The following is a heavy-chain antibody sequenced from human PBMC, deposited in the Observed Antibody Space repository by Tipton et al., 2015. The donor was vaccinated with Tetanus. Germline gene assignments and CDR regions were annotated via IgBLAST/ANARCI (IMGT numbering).Heavy chain of an antibody. V-gene: IGHV3-7*01. Sequence: GSLLSCAASGFTFSAYWMTWVRQAPGKGLEWVANIKHDGSENYYVDSVKGRFTISKDNAKNSLYLQMNSLRAEDTAVYYCARDPTRRFDYWGPGTLVTVSS. J-gene: IGHJ4*02. D-gene: IGHD1/OR15-1a*01. CDR1: GFTFSAYW. CDR2: IKHDGSEN. CDR3: ARDPTRRFDY.